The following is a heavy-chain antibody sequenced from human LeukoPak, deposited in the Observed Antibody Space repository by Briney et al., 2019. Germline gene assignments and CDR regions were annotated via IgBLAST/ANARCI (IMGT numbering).Heavy chain of an antibody. V-gene: IGHV4-38-2*02. CDR2: IYHSGST. CDR1: GYSISSGYY. Sequence: PSETLSLTCTVSGYSISSGYYWGWIRQPPGKGLEWIGSIYHSGSTYYNPSLKSRVTISVDTSKNQFSLKLSSVTAADTAVYYCARGSNWGSYYFDYWGQGTLVTVSS. J-gene: IGHJ4*02. D-gene: IGHD7-27*01. CDR3: ARGSNWGSYYFDY.